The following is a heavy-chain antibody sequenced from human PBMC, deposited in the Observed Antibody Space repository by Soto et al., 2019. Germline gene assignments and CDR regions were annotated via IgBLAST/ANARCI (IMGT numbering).Heavy chain of an antibody. CDR1: GGTFSSYA. V-gene: IGHV1-69*13. J-gene: IGHJ6*02. CDR2: IIPIFGTA. CDR3: ARRSLGYSYGYGRVLYYYYGMDV. Sequence: SSVKVSFKASGGTFSSYAIRCVRQAPGQGLEWMGGIIPIFGTANYAQKFQGRVTITADESTSTAYMELSSLRSEDTAVYYCARRSLGYSYGYGRVLYYYYGMDVWGQGTTVTVSS. D-gene: IGHD5-18*01.